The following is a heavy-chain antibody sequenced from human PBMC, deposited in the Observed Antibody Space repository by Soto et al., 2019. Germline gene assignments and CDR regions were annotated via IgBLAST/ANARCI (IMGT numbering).Heavy chain of an antibody. CDR3: ARSLSNKVGPDY. CDR1: GYTFSSFD. CDR2: MNPRSGDT. V-gene: IGHV1-8*02. J-gene: IGHJ4*02. D-gene: IGHD4-4*01. Sequence: QVQLVQSGAEVQKPGASVKVSCKASGYTFSSFDVNLVRQATGQGLEWMGWMNPRSGDTVYAQKFQGRVTMTSDTSLGTAYMEPRSLRSEDTAVYYCARSLSNKVGPDYWGQGSLVTVSS.